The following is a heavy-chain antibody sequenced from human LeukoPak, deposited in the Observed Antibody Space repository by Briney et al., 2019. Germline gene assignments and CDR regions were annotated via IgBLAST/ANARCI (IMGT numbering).Heavy chain of an antibody. CDR2: INPKNGDT. CDR3: ARRVQKLVVTSWFDP. D-gene: IGHD2-15*01. Sequence: ASVKVSCKASGYTFDDEYIHWVRQAPGLGLEWMGWINPKNGDTNYAQKFQGRVTMTRDTSISTAYMELRRLKSDDSAVYYCARRVQKLVVTSWFDPWGQGTLVTVSS. J-gene: IGHJ5*02. V-gene: IGHV1-2*02. CDR1: GYTFDDEY.